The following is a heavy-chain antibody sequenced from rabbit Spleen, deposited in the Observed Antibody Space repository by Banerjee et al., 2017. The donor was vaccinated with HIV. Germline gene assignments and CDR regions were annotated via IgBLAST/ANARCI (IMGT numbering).Heavy chain of an antibody. CDR1: GVSLNDKDV. V-gene: IGHV1S45*01. CDR3: GRDANGDVRLSRLDL. J-gene: IGHJ3*01. D-gene: IGHD2-1*01. CDR2: INVITGKA. Sequence: EQLEESGGGLVKPEGSLTLTCKASGVSLNDKDVMCWVRQAPGKGLEWIACINVITGKAVYANWAKGRSTFSKTSSTTVTLQLNSLTAADTATYFCGRDANGDVRLSRLDLWGQGTLVTVS.